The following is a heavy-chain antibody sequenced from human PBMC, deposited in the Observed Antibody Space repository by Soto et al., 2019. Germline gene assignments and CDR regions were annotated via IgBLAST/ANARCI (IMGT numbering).Heavy chain of an antibody. J-gene: IGHJ6*03. D-gene: IGHD3-3*01. V-gene: IGHV3-74*01. CDR3: TRDAYYDFWSGYSGYYYYYMDV. CDR2: INGDGSST. CDR1: GFTFSSYW. Sequence: EVQLVESGGGLVQPGGSLRLPCAASGFTFSSYWMHWVRQAPGKGLVWVSRINGDGSSTSYADSVKGRFTISRDNAKNTLYLQMNSLRAEDTAVYYCTRDAYYDFWSGYSGYYYYYMDVWGKGTTVTVSS.